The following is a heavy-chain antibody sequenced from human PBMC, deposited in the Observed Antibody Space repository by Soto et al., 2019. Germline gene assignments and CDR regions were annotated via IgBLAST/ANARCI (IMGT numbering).Heavy chain of an antibody. CDR1: GFTFSSYS. J-gene: IGHJ4*02. CDR2: ISSSSSYI. CDR3: ARDQPGYSYGYGLGY. D-gene: IGHD5-18*01. Sequence: EVQLVESGGGLVKPGGSLRLSCAASGFTFSSYSMNWVRQAPGKGLEWVSSISSSSSYIYYADSVKGRFTIYRDNAKNSLDLQMNSPRAEDTAVYYCARDQPGYSYGYGLGYWGQGTLVTVSS. V-gene: IGHV3-21*01.